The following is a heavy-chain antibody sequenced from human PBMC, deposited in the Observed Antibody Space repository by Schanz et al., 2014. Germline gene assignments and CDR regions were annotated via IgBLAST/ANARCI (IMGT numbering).Heavy chain of an antibody. CDR3: AKVAPAATYLDS. CDR2: VSASGGGP. D-gene: IGHD2-2*01. CDR1: GFTFRSYA. J-gene: IGHJ4*02. Sequence: EVQLLESGGGLVQPGGSLRLSCIGSGFTFRSYALGWVRQAPGKWLEWVSLVSASGGGPFYADSVKGRFTISRDNSRNTVYLQMNSLSAEDTAVYYCAKVAPAATYLDSWGLGTLVTVSS. V-gene: IGHV3-23*01.